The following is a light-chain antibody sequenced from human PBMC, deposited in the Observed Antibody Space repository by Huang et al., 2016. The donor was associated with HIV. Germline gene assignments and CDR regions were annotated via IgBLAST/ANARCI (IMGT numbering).Light chain of an antibody. J-gene: IGKJ1*01. CDR2: GAS. CDR1: QSVSSN. V-gene: IGKV3-15*01. Sequence: EIVLTQSPATLSVSPGERATLSCRASQSVSSNLAWYQQKPGQAPRLLIYGASTRANGIPGRFSGSGSGTEFTLTISSLQSEDFALYYCQQYNDWPPWTFGQGTKVEIK. CDR3: QQYNDWPPWT.